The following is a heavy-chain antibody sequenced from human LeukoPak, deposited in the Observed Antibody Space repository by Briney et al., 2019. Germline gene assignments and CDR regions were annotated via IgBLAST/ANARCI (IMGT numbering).Heavy chain of an antibody. J-gene: IGHJ4*02. V-gene: IGHV3-23*01. CDR3: AKDGGCGRGAFGY. CDR2: ISGSGDST. D-gene: IGHD2-2*03. Sequence: GGSLRLSCAASGFTFSSYAMIWLRQAPGKGLKGVSFISGSGDSTYYADSVKGRFTISRDNSKNTLYLQMNSLRAEDTAVYYCAKDGGCGRGAFGYWGQGTLVTVSS. CDR1: GFTFSSYA.